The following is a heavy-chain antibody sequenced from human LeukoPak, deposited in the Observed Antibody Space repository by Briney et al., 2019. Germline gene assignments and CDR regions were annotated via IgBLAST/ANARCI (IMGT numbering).Heavy chain of an antibody. V-gene: IGHV4-61*02. J-gene: IGHJ5*02. D-gene: IGHD5-24*01. CDR1: GGSISSGSYY. CDR2: IYTSGST. CDR3: ARGVYKDNWFDP. Sequence: SETLSLTCTVSGGSISSGSYYWSWIRQPAGKGLEWIGRIYTSGSTNYNPSLKSRVTISVDTSKNQFSLKLSSVTAADTAVYYCARGVYKDNWFDPWGQGTLVTVSS.